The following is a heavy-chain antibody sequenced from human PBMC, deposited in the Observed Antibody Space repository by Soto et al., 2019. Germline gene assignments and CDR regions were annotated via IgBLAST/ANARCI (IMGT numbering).Heavy chain of an antibody. D-gene: IGHD3-16*01. CDR2: ISSSGSTL. J-gene: IGHJ6*03. Sequence: QVQLVESGGGLVKPGGSLRLSCAASGFTFSDYYMSWIRQAPGKGREWVSYISSSGSTLYYADSVKGRFTISRDNAKNSLYLQMKSLRAEDTAVYYCARIDDGRKAGGTRYYYYMDVWGKGTTVTVSS. CDR3: ARIDDGRKAGGTRYYYYMDV. V-gene: IGHV3-11*01. CDR1: GFTFSDYY.